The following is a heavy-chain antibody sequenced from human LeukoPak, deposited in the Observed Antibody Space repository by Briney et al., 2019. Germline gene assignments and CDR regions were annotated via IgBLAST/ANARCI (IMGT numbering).Heavy chain of an antibody. Sequence: SETLSLTCVVSGGSLSTHHWSWIRQSPGRGLEWVGYISDSGSTNYNPSLKSRVTISVDTSKNQFSLMLSSVTAADTAVYYCARGYDSSAYYPFNYWGQGTLVTVSS. CDR3: ARGYDSSAYYPFNY. J-gene: IGHJ4*02. CDR1: GGSLSTHH. CDR2: ISDSGST. D-gene: IGHD3-22*01. V-gene: IGHV4-59*11.